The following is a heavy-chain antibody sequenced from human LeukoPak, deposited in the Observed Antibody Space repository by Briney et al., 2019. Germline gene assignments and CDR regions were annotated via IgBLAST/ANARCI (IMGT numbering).Heavy chain of an antibody. CDR3: ARALYDSSGHTTNYYYYGMDV. V-gene: IGHV1-69*13. Sequence: GASVKVSFTASGGTFSSYAISWVRQAPGQGLEWMGGIIPIFGTANYAQKFQGRVTITADESTSTAYMELSSLRSEDTAVYYCARALYDSSGHTTNYYYYGMDVWGQGTTVTVSS. J-gene: IGHJ6*02. CDR1: GGTFSSYA. D-gene: IGHD3-22*01. CDR2: IIPIFGTA.